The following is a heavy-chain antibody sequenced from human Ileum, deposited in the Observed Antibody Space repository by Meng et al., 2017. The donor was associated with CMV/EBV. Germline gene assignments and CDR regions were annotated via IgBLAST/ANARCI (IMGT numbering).Heavy chain of an antibody. V-gene: IGHV3-74*01. J-gene: IGHJ1*01. Sequence: GESLKISCAASGFSFSSYWMHWVRQAPGKGLVWVSRINSDGSATFYADSVKGRFTISRDNAKNTLFLQMNGLKAEGPAVYYCTCIPVTGGQGTLVTVSS. D-gene: IGHD2-2*02. CDR3: TCIPVT. CDR1: GFSFSSYW. CDR2: INSDGSAT.